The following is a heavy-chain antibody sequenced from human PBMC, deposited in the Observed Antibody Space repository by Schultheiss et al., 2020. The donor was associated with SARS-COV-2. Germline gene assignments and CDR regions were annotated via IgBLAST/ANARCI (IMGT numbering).Heavy chain of an antibody. CDR2: IYSCGST. V-gene: IGHV3-66*03. D-gene: IGHD2-2*02. CDR1: GFTVSSNY. J-gene: IGHJ4*02. Sequence: GGSLRLSCAASGFTVSSNYMSWVRQAPGKGLEWVSVIYSCGSTYYADSVKGRFTISRDNSKNTLYLQMNSLRAEDTAVYYCAKDEYQLLYGGGDFDYWGQGTLVTVSS. CDR3: AKDEYQLLYGGGDFDY.